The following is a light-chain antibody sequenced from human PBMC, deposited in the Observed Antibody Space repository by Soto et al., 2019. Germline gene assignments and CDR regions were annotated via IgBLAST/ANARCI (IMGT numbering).Light chain of an antibody. CDR1: SSYVGGYNF. Sequence: QSALTQPPSASGSPGQSVTISCTGTSSYVGGYNFVSWYQQHPDKAPKLMIYEVSKRPSGVPDRFSGSKSGNTASLTVSGLQAEDEADYYCSSRATNAGGDNWVFGGGTKLTVL. V-gene: IGLV2-8*01. CDR3: SSRATNAGGDNWV. J-gene: IGLJ3*02. CDR2: EVS.